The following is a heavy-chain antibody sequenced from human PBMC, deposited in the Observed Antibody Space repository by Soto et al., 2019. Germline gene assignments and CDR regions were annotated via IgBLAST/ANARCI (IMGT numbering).Heavy chain of an antibody. D-gene: IGHD3-3*01. J-gene: IGHJ4*02. CDR1: GFTFSDHY. Sequence: EVQLVESGGGLVQPGGSLRLSCVASGFTFSDHYMDWVRQAPGKGLEWVARIRKKPNSYTTEYAASVMGRFSVSRVDPENSLYLQMNSLKTEDTAVYYCARVGMYSGHYIFDYWGQGILVTVSS. CDR2: IRKKPNSYTT. V-gene: IGHV3-72*01. CDR3: ARVGMYSGHYIFDY.